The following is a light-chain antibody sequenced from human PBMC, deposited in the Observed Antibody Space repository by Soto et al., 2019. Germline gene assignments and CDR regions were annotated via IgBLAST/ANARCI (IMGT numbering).Light chain of an antibody. V-gene: IGLV3-21*01. J-gene: IGLJ2*01. Sequence: SYVVTQPPSMSVAPGKTARIPCRGNNIGSKSVPWFQQKPGQAPVLVISYDSDRPSGIPERFSGSNSGNTATLTISRVEAGDEADYHCQVWESSTDLVVFGGGTKLTVL. CDR2: YDS. CDR1: NIGSKS. CDR3: QVWESSTDLVV.